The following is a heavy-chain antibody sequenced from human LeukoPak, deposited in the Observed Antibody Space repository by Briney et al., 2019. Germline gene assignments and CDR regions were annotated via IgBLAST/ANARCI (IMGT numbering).Heavy chain of an antibody. CDR3: ARVPRRIDAFDI. D-gene: IGHD2-15*01. CDR1: GGSISSYY. CDR2: IYYSGST. V-gene: IGHV4-59*01. J-gene: IGHJ3*02. Sequence: SETLSLTCTVSGGSISSYYWSWIRQPPGKGLEWIGDIYYSGSTNYNPSLKSRVTISVDTSKNQFSLKLSSVTAADTAVYYCARVPRRIDAFDIWGQGTMVTVSS.